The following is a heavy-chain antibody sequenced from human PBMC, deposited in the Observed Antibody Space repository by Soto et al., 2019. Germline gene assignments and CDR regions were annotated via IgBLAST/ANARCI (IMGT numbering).Heavy chain of an antibody. Sequence: GGSLRLSCAASGFTFRNYWMHWVRQGPGKGLVWVSRIKSDGSTTSYADSVRGRFTISRDNAKNTLYRQMNSLRADDSAVDYCASRNDGLSQYWGAGILVTVSS. CDR1: GFTFRNYW. D-gene: IGHD1-1*01. CDR2: IKSDGSTT. V-gene: IGHV3-74*01. J-gene: IGHJ1*01. CDR3: ASRNDGLSQY.